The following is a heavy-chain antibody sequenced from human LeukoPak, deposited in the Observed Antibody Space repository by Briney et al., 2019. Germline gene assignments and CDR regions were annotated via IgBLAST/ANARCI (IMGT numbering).Heavy chain of an antibody. CDR3: ARSRSGWFGELLYDY. CDR1: GYTFTGYY. Sequence: ASVKVSCKASGYTFTGYYMHWVRQAPGQGLEWMGWINPNSGGTNYAQKFQGRVTITADKSTSTAYMELSSLRSEDTAVYYCARSRSGWFGELLYDYWGQGTLVTVSS. J-gene: IGHJ4*02. V-gene: IGHV1-2*02. CDR2: INPNSGGT. D-gene: IGHD3-10*01.